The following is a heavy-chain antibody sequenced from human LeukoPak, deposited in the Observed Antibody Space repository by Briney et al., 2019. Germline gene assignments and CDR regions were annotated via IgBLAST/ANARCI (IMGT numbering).Heavy chain of an antibody. Sequence: PGGSLRLSCAASGFTFSSYWMSWVRQAPGKGLEWVANIKQDGSEKYYVDSVKGRFTISRDNSKNTLYLQMNSLRAEDTAVYCCAKRDSGWRQSDAFDIWGQGTMVTVSS. CDR1: GFTFSSYW. J-gene: IGHJ3*02. CDR2: IKQDGSEK. CDR3: AKRDSGWRQSDAFDI. V-gene: IGHV3-7*03. D-gene: IGHD6-19*01.